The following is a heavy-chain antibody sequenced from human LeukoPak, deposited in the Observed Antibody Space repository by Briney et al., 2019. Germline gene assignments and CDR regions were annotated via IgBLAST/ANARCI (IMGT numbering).Heavy chain of an antibody. V-gene: IGHV4-34*01. Sequence: SDTLSLTCAVYGGSFSGYYWSWIRQPPGKGLEWIGEINHSGSTNYNPSLKSRVTISVDTSKNQFSLKLSSVTAADTAVYYCARGPYGDHLVYWGQGTLVTVSS. D-gene: IGHD4-17*01. CDR3: ARGPYGDHLVY. CDR1: GGSFSGYY. J-gene: IGHJ4*02. CDR2: INHSGST.